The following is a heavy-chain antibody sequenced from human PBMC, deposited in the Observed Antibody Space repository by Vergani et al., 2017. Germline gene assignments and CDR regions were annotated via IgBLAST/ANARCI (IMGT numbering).Heavy chain of an antibody. CDR2: ISYDGTQK. CDR3: ATKSXGTPGCQIGYFRE. J-gene: IGHJ1*01. Sequence: QVHLVESGGGVVQPGRSLRLSCVVSGFTSSYYGMHWVRQAPGKGLEWVAVISYDGTQKYYVDSVKGRFTISRDNSKSTLYLQMNSLRTEDTAVYYCATKSXGTPGCQIGYFREWGQGTLVTVSS. V-gene: IGHV3-30*03. D-gene: IGHD1-1*01. CDR1: GFTSSYYG.